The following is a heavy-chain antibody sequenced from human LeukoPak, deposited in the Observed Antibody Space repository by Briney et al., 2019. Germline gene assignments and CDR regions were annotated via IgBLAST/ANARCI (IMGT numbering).Heavy chain of an antibody. D-gene: IGHD2-15*01. CDR2: ITNSGRST. CDR3: AKRSCSGGSCNFDY. V-gene: IGHV3-23*01. J-gene: IGHJ4*02. CDR1: GFTFSNYA. Sequence: PGGSLRLSCAASGFTFSNYAMSWVRPAPGKGLEWVSAITNSGRSTDYADSVKGRLTISRDNSKNTLYLQMSSLRAEDTAVYYCAKRSCSGGSCNFDYWGQGTLVTVSS.